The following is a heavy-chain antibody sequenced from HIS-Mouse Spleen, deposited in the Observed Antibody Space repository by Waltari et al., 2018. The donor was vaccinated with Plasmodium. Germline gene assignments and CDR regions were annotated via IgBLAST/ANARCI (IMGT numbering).Heavy chain of an antibody. CDR2: INHSGST. Sequence: QVQLQQWGAGLLKPSETLSLTCAVYGGSFSGYYWSWIRQPPGKGLEWIGEINHSGSTNYNPTRKGRGTIAVDTSKTQFSLRLSSVTAADTAVYYCARAPIRDAFDIWGQGTMVTVSS. CDR1: GGSFSGYY. D-gene: IGHD3-9*01. J-gene: IGHJ3*02. V-gene: IGHV4-34*01. CDR3: ARAPIRDAFDI.